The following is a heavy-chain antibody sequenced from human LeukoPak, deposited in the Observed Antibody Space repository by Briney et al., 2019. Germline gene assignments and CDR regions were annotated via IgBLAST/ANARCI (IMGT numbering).Heavy chain of an antibody. J-gene: IGHJ5*02. D-gene: IGHD3-22*01. Sequence: GGSLRLSCAVSGLTFSNYSMNWVRQAPGKELEWVSSISASSRYIDYADSVKGRFTISRDNARSSLYLQMNSLRVEDTAVYYCARLAYYYDSRSHPQRWFDPWGQGTLVTVSS. CDR3: ARLAYYYDSRSHPQRWFDP. CDR1: GLTFSNYS. CDR2: ISASSRYI. V-gene: IGHV3-21*01.